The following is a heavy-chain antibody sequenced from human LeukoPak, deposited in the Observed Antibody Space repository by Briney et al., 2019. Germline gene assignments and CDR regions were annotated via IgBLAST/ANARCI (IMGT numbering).Heavy chain of an antibody. J-gene: IGHJ4*02. CDR1: GSTFSSYS. CDR3: AREIAAVGTGFDY. Sequence: GGSLRLSCAASGSTFSSYSMNWVRQAPGKGLEWVSYISSSSSTIYYADSVKGRFTISRDNAKNSLYLQMNSLRAEDTAVYYCAREIAAVGTGFDYWGQGTLVTVSS. CDR2: ISSSSSTI. V-gene: IGHV3-48*01. D-gene: IGHD6-13*01.